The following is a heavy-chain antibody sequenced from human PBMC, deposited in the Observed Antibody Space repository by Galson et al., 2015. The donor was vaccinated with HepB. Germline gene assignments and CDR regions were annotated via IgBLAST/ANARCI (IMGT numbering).Heavy chain of an antibody. CDR1: GFTFSGSA. V-gene: IGHV3-73*01. CDR2: IRSKANSYAT. CDR3: TRHGRLQGYSSSWYDAYYYYGMDV. J-gene: IGHJ6*02. Sequence: SLRLSCAASGFTFSGSAMHWVRQASGKGLEWVGRIRSKANSYATAYAASVKGRFTISRDDSKNTAYLQMNSLKTEDTAVYYCTRHGRLQGYSSSWYDAYYYYGMDVWGQGTTVTVSS. D-gene: IGHD6-13*01.